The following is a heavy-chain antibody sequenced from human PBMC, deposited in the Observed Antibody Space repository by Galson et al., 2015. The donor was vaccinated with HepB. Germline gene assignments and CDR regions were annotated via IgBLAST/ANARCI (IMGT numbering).Heavy chain of an antibody. CDR1: GFSFSDYT. J-gene: IGHJ4*02. CDR3: ARDHGPNHGFWSDNYGGLDY. Sequence: SLRLSCAASGFSFSDYTMTWVRQAPGKGLEWVSSISSGSSYICYGDSVKGRFTISRDNAKNSLYLQMNSLRAEDTAVFYCARDHGPNHGFWSDNYGGLDYWGQGTLVTVSS. D-gene: IGHD3-3*01. CDR2: ISSGSSYI. V-gene: IGHV3-21*06.